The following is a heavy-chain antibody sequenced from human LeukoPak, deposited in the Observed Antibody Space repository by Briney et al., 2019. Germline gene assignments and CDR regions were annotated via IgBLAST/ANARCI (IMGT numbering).Heavy chain of an antibody. V-gene: IGHV3-48*01. J-gene: IGHJ6*03. CDR1: GFTFSSYS. D-gene: IGHD2-8*02. CDR2: ISSSSSTI. CDR3: AKAFLPRPWWGGYYYYYMDV. Sequence: GGSLRLSCAASGFTFSSYSMNWVRQAPGKGLEWVSYISSSSSTIYYADSVKGRFTISRDNAKNSLYLQMNSLRAEDTALYYCAKAFLPRPWWGGYYYYYMDVWGKGTTVTVSS.